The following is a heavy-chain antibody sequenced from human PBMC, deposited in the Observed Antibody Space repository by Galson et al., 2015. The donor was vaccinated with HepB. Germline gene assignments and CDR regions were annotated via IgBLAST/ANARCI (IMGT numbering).Heavy chain of an antibody. CDR3: ARGKYDYEWGSHPFDP. J-gene: IGHJ5*02. Sequence: SLRLSCAASGFPFSSYSMNWVRQAPGKGLEWVSYMSSTGSTKYYADSVKGRFTISRDNAKNSLYLQMNSLRAEDTAVYYWARGKYDYEWGSHPFDPWGQGTLVTVSS. CDR1: GFPFSSYS. V-gene: IGHV3-48*01. D-gene: IGHD3-16*02. CDR2: MSSTGSTK.